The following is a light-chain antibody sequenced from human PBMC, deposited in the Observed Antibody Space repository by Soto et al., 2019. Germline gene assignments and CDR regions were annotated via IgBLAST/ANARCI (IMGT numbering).Light chain of an antibody. Sequence: DIQMTQSPSSLSASVGDRVTITCRASHDISNYLAWYQQKPGRVPKLLIYAASTLQTGVQSRFSGSGSGTVFTLTIDSLQPDDVATYYCQKYNSAPNTFGRGTRREIK. V-gene: IGKV1-27*01. J-gene: IGKJ2*01. CDR1: HDISNY. CDR2: AAS. CDR3: QKYNSAPNT.